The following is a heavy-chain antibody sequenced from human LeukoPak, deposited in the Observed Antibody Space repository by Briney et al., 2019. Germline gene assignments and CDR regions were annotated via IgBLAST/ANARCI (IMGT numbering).Heavy chain of an antibody. D-gene: IGHD3-16*01. V-gene: IGHV3-21*01. J-gene: IGHJ3*02. CDR1: GFTFSSYS. CDR2: ISSSSSYI. Sequence: GGSLRLSCAASGFTFSSYSMNWVRQAPGKGLEWVPSISSSSSYIYYADSVKGRFTISRENAKNSFYLQMNSLRAGDTAIYYCARAHVGWGLAFDIWGQGTVVIVSS. CDR3: ARAHVGWGLAFDI.